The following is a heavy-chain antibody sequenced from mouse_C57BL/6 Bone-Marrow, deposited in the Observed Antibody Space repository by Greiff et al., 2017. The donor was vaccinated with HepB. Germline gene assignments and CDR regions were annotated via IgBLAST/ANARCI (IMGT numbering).Heavy chain of an antibody. CDR2: IYPGNSDT. J-gene: IGHJ2*01. D-gene: IGHD1-1*01. CDR3: TRRRVYYYGSSPRNYFDY. Sequence: EVHLVESGTVLARPGASVKMSCKTSGYTFTSYWMHWVKQRPGQGLEWIGAIYPGNSDTSYNQKFKGKAKLTAVTSASTAYMELSSLTNEDSAVYYCTRRRVYYYGSSPRNYFDYWGQGTTLTVSS. CDR1: GYTFTSYW. V-gene: IGHV1-5*01.